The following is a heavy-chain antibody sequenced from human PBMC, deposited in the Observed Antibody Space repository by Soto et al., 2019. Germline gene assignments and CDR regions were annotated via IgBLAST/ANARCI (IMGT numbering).Heavy chain of an antibody. D-gene: IGHD5-18*01. Sequence: EVQLLESGGGLVQPGGSLRLSCAASGFTFSNYAMTWVRQAPGKGLEWVSTLSGSGGDTYYGDSVKGRITISRDNSKNTLDLQMKSLRAEDTAVYFCAKDERGRGYSYGYWAHWGQGTLVTVSS. CDR3: AKDERGRGYSYGYWAH. CDR1: GFTFSNYA. J-gene: IGHJ4*02. V-gene: IGHV3-23*01. CDR2: LSGSGGDT.